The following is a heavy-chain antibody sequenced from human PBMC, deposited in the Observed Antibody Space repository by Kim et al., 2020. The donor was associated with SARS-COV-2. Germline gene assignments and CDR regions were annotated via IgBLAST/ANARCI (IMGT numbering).Heavy chain of an antibody. J-gene: IGHJ4*02. CDR2: IYYSGST. V-gene: IGHV4-39*01. CDR3: ARHVRGPLVVVIAIPYYFDY. D-gene: IGHD2-21*01. CDR1: GGSISSSSYY. Sequence: SETLSLTCTVSGGSISSSSYYWGWIRQPPGKGLEWIGSIYYSGSTYYNPSLKSRVTISVDTSKNQFSLKLSSVTAADTAVYYCARHVRGPLVVVIAIPYYFDYWGQGTLVTVSS.